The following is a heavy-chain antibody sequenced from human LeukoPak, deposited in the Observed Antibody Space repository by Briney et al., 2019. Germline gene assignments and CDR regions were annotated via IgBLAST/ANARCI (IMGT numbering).Heavy chain of an antibody. CDR2: INPNSGGT. V-gene: IGHV1-2*02. D-gene: IGHD2-2*01. CDR3: ARKPAAYNWFDP. Sequence: ASVKVSCKASGYTFTSYGISWVRQAPGQGLEWMGWINPNSGGTNYAQKFQGRVTMTRDTSISTAYMELSGLRSDDTAVYYCARKPAAYNWFDPWGQGTLVTVSS. CDR1: GYTFTSYG. J-gene: IGHJ5*02.